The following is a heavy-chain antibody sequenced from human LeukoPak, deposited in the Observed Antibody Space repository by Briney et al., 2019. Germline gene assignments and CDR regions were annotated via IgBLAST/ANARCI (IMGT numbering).Heavy chain of an antibody. CDR1: GFTFSSYA. V-gene: IGHV3-30-3*01. CDR2: ISYDGSNK. D-gene: IGHD1-26*01. Sequence: GGSLRLSCAASGFTFSSYAMHWVRQAPGKGLEWVAVISYDGSNKYYADSVKGRFTISRDNSKNTLYLQMNSLRAEDTAVYYCARVGSYSFEYWGQGTLVTVSS. CDR3: ARVGSYSFEY. J-gene: IGHJ4*02.